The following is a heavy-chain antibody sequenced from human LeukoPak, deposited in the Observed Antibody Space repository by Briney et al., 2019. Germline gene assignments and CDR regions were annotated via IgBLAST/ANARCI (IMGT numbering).Heavy chain of an antibody. CDR2: IIPIFGTA. Sequence: ASVKVSCKASGGTFSSYAISWVRQAPGQGLEWMGGIIPIFGTANYAQKFQGRATITADESTSTAYMELSSLRSEDTAVYYCASDIVVVPAAIRYYYYGMDVWGQGTTVTVSS. D-gene: IGHD2-2*02. CDR3: ASDIVVVPAAIRYYYYGMDV. J-gene: IGHJ6*02. CDR1: GGTFSSYA. V-gene: IGHV1-69*13.